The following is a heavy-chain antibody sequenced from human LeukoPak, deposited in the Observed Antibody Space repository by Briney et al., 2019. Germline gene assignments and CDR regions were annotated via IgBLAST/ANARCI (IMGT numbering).Heavy chain of an antibody. CDR1: GFTFSSYT. CDR3: AKSNAWDWFDP. Sequence: GSLRLSCAASGFTFSSYTMNWVRQAPGKGLEWIGEIYYTGNTNYNPSLKSRVTISVDKSNNQFSLNLSSVTAADTAVYYCAKSNAWDWFDPWGQGTLVTVSS. J-gene: IGHJ5*02. V-gene: IGHV4-59*12. D-gene: IGHD4-11*01. CDR2: IYYTGNT.